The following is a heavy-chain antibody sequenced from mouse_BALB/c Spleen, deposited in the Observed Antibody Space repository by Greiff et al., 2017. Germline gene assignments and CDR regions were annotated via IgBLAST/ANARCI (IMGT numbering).Heavy chain of an antibody. CDR1: GFTFSNYW. Sequence: EVKLVESGGGLVQPGGSMKLSCVASGFTFSNYWMNWVRQSPEKGLEWVAEIRLKSNNYATHYAESVKGRFTISRDDSKSSVYLQMNNLRAEDTGIYYCTKGGYDYDGFAYWGQGTLVTVSA. CDR3: TKGGYDYDGFAY. V-gene: IGHV6-6*02. J-gene: IGHJ3*01. CDR2: IRLKSNNYAT. D-gene: IGHD2-4*01.